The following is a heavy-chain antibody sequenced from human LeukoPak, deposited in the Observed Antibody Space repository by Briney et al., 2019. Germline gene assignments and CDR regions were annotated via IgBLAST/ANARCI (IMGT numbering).Heavy chain of an antibody. D-gene: IGHD4-11*01. CDR3: ARVGGHSNSHYYYYMDV. CDR2: IYYSGST. V-gene: IGHV4-30-4*08. CDR1: GGSISSGDYY. Sequence: SETLSLTCTVSGGSISSGDYYWSWIRQPPGKGLEWIGYIYYSGSTYYNPSLKSRVTISVDTSKNQFSLKLSSVTAADTAVYYCARVGGHSNSHYYYYMDVWGKGTTVTVYS. J-gene: IGHJ6*03.